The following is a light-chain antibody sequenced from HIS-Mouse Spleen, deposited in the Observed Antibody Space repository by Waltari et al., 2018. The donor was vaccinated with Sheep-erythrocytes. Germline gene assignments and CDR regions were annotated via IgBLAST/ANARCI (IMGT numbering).Light chain of an antibody. V-gene: IGLV2-23*01. CDR1: SSDVGRFNL. Sequence: SALTQPASVFGSPGQSITIPCPGTSSDVGRFNLFSWYQQHPGKAPKLMIYEGSKRPSGVSNRFSGSKSGNTASLTISGLQAEDEADYYCCSYAGSSTWVFGGGTKLTVL. CDR3: CSYAGSSTWV. J-gene: IGLJ3*02. CDR2: EGS.